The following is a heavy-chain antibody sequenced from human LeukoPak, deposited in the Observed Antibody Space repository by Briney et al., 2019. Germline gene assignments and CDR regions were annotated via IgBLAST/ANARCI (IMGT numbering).Heavy chain of an antibody. D-gene: IGHD6-6*01. CDR2: IYYSGST. CDR3: ARDSKRLYSSSSSDYYMDV. CDR1: GGSISSAGYY. Sequence: SQTLSLTCTVSGGSISSAGYYWGWIRQHPGKGLEWIGYIYYSGSTYYNPSLMSRVAISVDTSKKQFSLKLSSVTAADTAVYYCARDSKRLYSSSSSDYYMDVWGKGTTVTVSS. J-gene: IGHJ6*03. V-gene: IGHV4-31*03.